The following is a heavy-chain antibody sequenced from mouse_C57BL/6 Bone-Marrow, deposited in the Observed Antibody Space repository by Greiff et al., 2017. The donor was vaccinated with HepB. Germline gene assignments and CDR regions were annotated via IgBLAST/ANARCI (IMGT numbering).Heavy chain of an antibody. CDR3: ARRYYGPWYFDV. CDR2: ISNLAYSI. D-gene: IGHD1-2*01. Sequence: EVQRVESGGGLVQPGGSLKLSCAASGFTFSDYGMAWVRQAPRKGPEWVAFISNLAYSIYYADTVTGRFTISRENAKNTLYLERSSLRSEDTAMYYCARRYYGPWYFDVWGTGTTVTVSS. J-gene: IGHJ1*03. V-gene: IGHV5-15*01. CDR1: GFTFSDYG.